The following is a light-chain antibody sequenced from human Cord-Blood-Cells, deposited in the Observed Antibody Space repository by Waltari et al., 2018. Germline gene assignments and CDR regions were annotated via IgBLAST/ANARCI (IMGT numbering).Light chain of an antibody. Sequence: DIVMTQPPDSLAVSLAERATINCKSSQSVLYSSNNKNYLAWYQQKPGQPPKLLIYWASTRESGVPDRFSGSGSGTDFTLTISSLQAEDVAVYYCQQYYSTPLTFGPGTKVDIK. CDR3: QQYYSTPLT. CDR2: WAS. CDR1: QSVLYSSNNKNY. J-gene: IGKJ3*01. V-gene: IGKV4-1*01.